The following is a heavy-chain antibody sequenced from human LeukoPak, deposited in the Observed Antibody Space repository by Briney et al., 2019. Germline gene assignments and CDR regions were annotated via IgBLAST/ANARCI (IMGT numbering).Heavy chain of an antibody. CDR1: GFIFSSYW. Sequence: GGSLRLSCAASGFIFSSYWMHWVRQAPGKGLVWVSRINTDGSRISYADSVKGRFTISRDNAKNTLYLQMNSLRAEDTAVYYCAKNPKIYCSGGSCYLDYWGQGTLVTVSS. D-gene: IGHD2-15*01. CDR2: INTDGSRI. CDR3: AKNPKIYCSGGSCYLDY. J-gene: IGHJ4*02. V-gene: IGHV3-74*01.